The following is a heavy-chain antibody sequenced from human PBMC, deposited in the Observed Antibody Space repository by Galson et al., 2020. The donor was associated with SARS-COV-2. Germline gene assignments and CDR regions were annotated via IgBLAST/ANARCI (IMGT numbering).Heavy chain of an antibody. CDR2: IYPGDSDT. CDR3: ARIMRSSSWYEEDSFDY. J-gene: IGHJ4*02. CDR1: GYSFTSYW. Sequence: KIGESLKISCKGSGYSFTSYWIGWVRQMPGKGLEWMGIIYPGDSDTRYSPSFQGQVTISADKSISTAYLQWSSLKASDTAMYYCARIMRSSSWYEEDSFDYWGQGTLVTVSS. D-gene: IGHD6-13*01. V-gene: IGHV5-51*01.